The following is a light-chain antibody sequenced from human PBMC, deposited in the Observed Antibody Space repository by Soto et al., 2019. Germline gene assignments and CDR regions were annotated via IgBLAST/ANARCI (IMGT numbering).Light chain of an antibody. CDR3: QQYGSSPTWT. Sequence: EIVMTQSPATLSVSPGERATLSCRASQGIKDYLAWFQQKPGQAPRLLIYGASTRATAIPARFSGSGSGTEFTLSISRLEPEDFAVYYCQQYGSSPTWTFGQGTKVDIK. CDR1: QGIKDY. J-gene: IGKJ1*01. CDR2: GAS. V-gene: IGKV3-20*01.